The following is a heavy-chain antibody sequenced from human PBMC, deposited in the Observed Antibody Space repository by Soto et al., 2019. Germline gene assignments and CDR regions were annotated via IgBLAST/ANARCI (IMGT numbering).Heavy chain of an antibody. D-gene: IGHD6-13*01. J-gene: IGHJ4*02. V-gene: IGHV3-23*01. Sequence: PGGSLRLSCSGFTFSSYAMSWVRQAPGKGLEWVSAISGSGGSTYYADSVKGRFTISRDNSKNTLFLQMNSLRAEDTAVYYCAKDNARGSSSWSDYWGQGTLVTVSS. CDR3: AKDNARGSSSWSDY. CDR1: GFTFSSYA. CDR2: ISGSGGST.